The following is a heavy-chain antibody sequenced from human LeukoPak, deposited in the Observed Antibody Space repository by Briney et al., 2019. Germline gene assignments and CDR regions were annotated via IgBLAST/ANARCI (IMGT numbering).Heavy chain of an antibody. V-gene: IGHV4-59*08. Sequence: SETLSLTCTVSGGSISSYYWSWIRQPPGKGLEWIGYIYYSGSSNYNPSLKSRVTISIDTSKNQFSLRLSSVTAADTAVYYCARHSDSSSSYSWFVPWGQGTLVTVSS. J-gene: IGHJ5*02. CDR3: ARHSDSSSSYSWFVP. D-gene: IGHD6-13*01. CDR2: IYYSGSS. CDR1: GGSISSYY.